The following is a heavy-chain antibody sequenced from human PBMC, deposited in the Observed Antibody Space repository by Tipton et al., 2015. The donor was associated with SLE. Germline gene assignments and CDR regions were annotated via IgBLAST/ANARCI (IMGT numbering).Heavy chain of an antibody. J-gene: IGHJ4*02. D-gene: IGHD3-3*01. CDR2: ISYDGSNK. CDR3: ARSPRRLRFLEWLFFDY. CDR1: GFTFSSYA. Sequence: SLRLSCAASGFTFSSYAMHWVRQAPGKGLEWVAVISYDGSNKYYADSVKGRFTISRDNSKNKLYLQMNSLRAEDMAVYYCARSPRRLRFLEWLFFDYWGQGTLVTVSS. V-gene: IGHV3-30*04.